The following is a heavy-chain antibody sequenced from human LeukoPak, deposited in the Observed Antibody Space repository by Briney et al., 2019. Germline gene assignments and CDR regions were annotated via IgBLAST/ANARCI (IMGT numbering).Heavy chain of an antibody. CDR3: AKEERLYYYNGMDV. V-gene: IGHV3-30-3*02. CDR1: GFTFSSYA. Sequence: GGSLRLSCAASGFTFSSYAMNWVRQAPGKGLKWVAVISYDGGNKYYVDSVKGRFTISRDNSRNTLYLQMDSLRAEDTAVYHCAKEERLYYYNGMDVWGQGTTVTVSS. D-gene: IGHD1-1*01. CDR2: ISYDGGNK. J-gene: IGHJ6*02.